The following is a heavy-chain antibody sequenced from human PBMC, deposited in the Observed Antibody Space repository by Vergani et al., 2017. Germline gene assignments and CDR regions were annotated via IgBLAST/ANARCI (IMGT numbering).Heavy chain of an antibody. J-gene: IGHJ5*02. CDR3: AGVWRWLQWEGFDP. CDR2: INPNKGGT. D-gene: IGHD5-24*01. V-gene: IGHV1-2*02. CDR1: GYTFTGYY. Sequence: QVQLVQSGAEVKKPGASVKVSCKASGYTFTGYYMHWVRQAPGQGLEWMGWINPNKGGTNYEQKFQGRVTMTRATYISTPYMELRRLRSADTAVYYCAGVWRWLQWEGFDPWGQGTLVTVSS.